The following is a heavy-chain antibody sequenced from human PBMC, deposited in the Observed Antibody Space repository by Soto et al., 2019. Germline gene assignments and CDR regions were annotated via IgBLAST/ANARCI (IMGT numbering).Heavy chain of an antibody. D-gene: IGHD6-13*01. CDR2: SHQSGNT. CDR3: ATRASSRFY. CDR1: GVSISSHDW. V-gene: IGHV4-4*02. J-gene: IGHJ4*02. Sequence: QVQLQESGPGLVKPSGTLSLTCAVSGVSISSHDWWTWVRQPPGKGLEWIGESHQSGNTNYNSSLESRVTISVYKSKNQFSLKLSSVPVADTAVYYCATRASSRFYWGQGTLVTVSS.